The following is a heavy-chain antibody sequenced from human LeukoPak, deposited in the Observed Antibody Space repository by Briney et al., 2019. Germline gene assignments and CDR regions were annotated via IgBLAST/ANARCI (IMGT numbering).Heavy chain of an antibody. D-gene: IGHD3/OR15-3a*01. Sequence: PSETLSLTCTVSGYSISSGYYWGWIRQPPGKGLEWIGSIYHSGSTYYNPSLKSRVTISVDTSKNQFSLRLTSVTAADTAVYYCARQTGSGLFILPGGQGTLVTVSS. CDR3: ARQTGSGLFILP. V-gene: IGHV4-38-2*02. J-gene: IGHJ4*02. CDR1: GYSISSGYY. CDR2: IYHSGST.